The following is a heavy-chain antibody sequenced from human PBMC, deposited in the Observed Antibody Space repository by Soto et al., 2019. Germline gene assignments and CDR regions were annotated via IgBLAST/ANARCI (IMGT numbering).Heavy chain of an antibody. CDR2: IIPILGIA. V-gene: IGHV1-69*02. CDR3: ASGRYCSSTSCYVYRDYYYMDV. CDR1: GGTFSSYT. D-gene: IGHD2-2*01. J-gene: IGHJ6*03. Sequence: SVKVSCKASGGTFSSYTISWVRQAPGQGLEWMGRIIPILGIANYAQKFQGRVTITADKSTSTAYMELSSLRSEDTAVYYCASGRYCSSTSCYVYRDYYYMDVWGKGTTVTVSS.